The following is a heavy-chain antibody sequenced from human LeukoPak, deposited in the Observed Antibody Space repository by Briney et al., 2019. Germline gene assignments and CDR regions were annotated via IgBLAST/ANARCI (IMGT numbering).Heavy chain of an antibody. V-gene: IGHV3-66*02. J-gene: IGHJ4*02. CDR3: ASQGHYDYVWKAIDD. CDR1: GFTVSSNY. D-gene: IGHD3-16*01. CDR2: IYSGGST. Sequence: GGSLRLSCAASGFTVSSNYMSWVRQAPGKGLEWVSVIYSGGSTYYADSVKGRFTISRDNSKNTLYLQMNSLRAEDTAVYYCASQGHYDYVWKAIDDWGQGTLVTVSS.